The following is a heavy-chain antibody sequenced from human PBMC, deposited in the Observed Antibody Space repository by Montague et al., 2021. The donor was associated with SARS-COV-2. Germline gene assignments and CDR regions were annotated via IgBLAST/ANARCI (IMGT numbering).Heavy chain of an antibody. V-gene: IGHV4-34*01. CDR3: ARGRQHINMVVVVVTGGEYYVDF. J-gene: IGHJ4*02. CDR2: INHRGST. CDR1: DGSFSDYS. D-gene: IGHD3-22*01. Sequence: SETLSLTCAVYDGSFSDYSWTWIRQPPGKGLEWIGEINHRGSTNHNPSLKSRVTISVDTSKNQFSLKMTSVTAADTAVYYCARGRQHINMVVVVVTGGEYYVDFWGQGTLVAVSS.